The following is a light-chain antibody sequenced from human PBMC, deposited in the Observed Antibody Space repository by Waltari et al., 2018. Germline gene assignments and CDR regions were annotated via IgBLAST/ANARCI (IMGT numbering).Light chain of an antibody. V-gene: IGLV8-61*01. J-gene: IGLJ3*02. CDR1: SGSVSTTYY. CDR3: VLSMGSGIWV. Sequence: QTVVTQEPSLSVSPGGTVPLTCGLTSGSVSTTYYPSWFPQAPGQAPRTLIFDTNTRSSGVPDRFSGSILDNKAALTITGAQADDESDYYCVLSMGSGIWVFGGGTKLTVL. CDR2: DTN.